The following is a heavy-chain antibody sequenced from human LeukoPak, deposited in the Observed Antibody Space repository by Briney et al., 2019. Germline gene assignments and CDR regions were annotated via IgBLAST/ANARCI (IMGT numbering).Heavy chain of an antibody. Sequence: PSETPSLTCSVSGGSISSYHWSWLRQPPGKGLEWFVCIYDSETTYYHPSLKSLVTKSMDTSKNQSSLKLSSVTAEDTAVFYCARHFDGPHPEGNSRLKWFDPWGQGTLATVSS. D-gene: IGHD1-1*01. CDR3: ARHFDGPHPEGNSRLKWFDP. J-gene: IGHJ5*02. V-gene: IGHV4-59*08. CDR1: GGSISSYH. CDR2: IYDSETT.